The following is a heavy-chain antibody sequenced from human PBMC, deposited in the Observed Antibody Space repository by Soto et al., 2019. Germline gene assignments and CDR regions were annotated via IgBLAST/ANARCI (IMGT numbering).Heavy chain of an antibody. V-gene: IGHV3-30*18. D-gene: IGHD6-13*01. CDR3: AKDHRYSSSWYDYYGMDG. Sequence: GGSLRLPSAASGFTFSSYGIHWVRQAPGKALEWVAVISYDGSNKYYADYVKGRFTISRDNSKNTLYLQMNSLRAEDTAVYYCAKDHRYSSSWYDYYGMDGWGQGTTVTVS. J-gene: IGHJ6*02. CDR1: GFTFSSYG. CDR2: ISYDGSNK.